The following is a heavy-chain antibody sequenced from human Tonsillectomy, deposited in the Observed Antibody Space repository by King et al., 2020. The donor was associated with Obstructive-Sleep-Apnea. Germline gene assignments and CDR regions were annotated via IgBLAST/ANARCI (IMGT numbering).Heavy chain of an antibody. V-gene: IGHV3-15*01. CDR1: GFTFSNAW. CDR2: IKSKTDGGTT. CDR3: TTDDWGPDY. D-gene: IGHD7-27*01. Sequence: VQLVESGGGLVKPGGSLRLSCAASGFTFSNAWMTWVRQAPGKGLEWVCRIKSKTDGGTTDYAAPGKGRFTISRDDSKNKLYLQMNSLKTEDTAVYYCTTDDWGPDYWGQGTLVTVSS. J-gene: IGHJ4*02.